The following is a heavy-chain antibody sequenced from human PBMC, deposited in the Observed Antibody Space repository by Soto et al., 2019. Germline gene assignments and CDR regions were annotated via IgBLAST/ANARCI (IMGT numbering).Heavy chain of an antibody. CDR2: ISYDGSNK. CDR3: ARAPYDFWSPFDY. D-gene: IGHD3-3*01. CDR1: GFTFSSYA. J-gene: IGHJ4*02. V-gene: IGHV3-30-3*01. Sequence: QVQLVESGGGVVQPGRSLRLSCAASGFTFSSYAMHWVRQAPGKGLEWVAVISYDGSNKYYADSVKGRFIISRDNSKNTLYLQMNSLRAEDTAVYYCARAPYDFWSPFDYWGQGTLVTVSS.